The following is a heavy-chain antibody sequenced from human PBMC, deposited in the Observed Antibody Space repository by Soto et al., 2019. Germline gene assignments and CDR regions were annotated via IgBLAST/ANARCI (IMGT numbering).Heavy chain of an antibody. Sequence: GPGPVQASETLSLTCAVSGGSISSSNWWSWVRQPPGKGLEWIGEIYHSGSTNYNPSLKSRVTISVDKSKSQFSLKLSSVTAADTAVYYCARDPHMTTGYYDYWGQGTLVTVSS. CDR1: GGSISSSNW. V-gene: IGHV4-4*02. D-gene: IGHD4-17*01. CDR2: IYHSGST. CDR3: ARDPHMTTGYYDY. J-gene: IGHJ4*02.